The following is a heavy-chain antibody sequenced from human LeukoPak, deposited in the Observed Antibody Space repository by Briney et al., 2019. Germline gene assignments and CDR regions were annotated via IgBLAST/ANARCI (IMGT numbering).Heavy chain of an antibody. CDR3: AREAGAGSFDY. CDR2: IIPIFGTA. D-gene: IGHD6-19*01. Sequence: EASVKVSCKASGGTFSSYAISWVRQAPGQGLEWMGGIIPIFGTANYAQKFQGRVTITADESTSTAYMELSSLRSEDTAVYYCAREAGAGSFDYWGQGTLVTVSS. V-gene: IGHV1-69*13. CDR1: GGTFSSYA. J-gene: IGHJ4*02.